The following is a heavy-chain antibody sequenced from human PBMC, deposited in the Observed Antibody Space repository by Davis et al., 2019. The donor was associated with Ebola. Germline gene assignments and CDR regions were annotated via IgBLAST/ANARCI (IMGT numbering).Heavy chain of an antibody. CDR2: ISYDGSNE. V-gene: IGHV3-30*18. D-gene: IGHD3-9*01. Sequence: GESLKISCAVSGFTFSDYGIHWVRQAPGKGLEWVAVISYDGSNEYYADSVKGRFTISRDNSKNTVSLQMNSLRGEDTAVYFCAKSRVKIRYFDYDGMDVWGQGTTVTVSS. J-gene: IGHJ6*02. CDR1: GFTFSDYG. CDR3: AKSRVKIRYFDYDGMDV.